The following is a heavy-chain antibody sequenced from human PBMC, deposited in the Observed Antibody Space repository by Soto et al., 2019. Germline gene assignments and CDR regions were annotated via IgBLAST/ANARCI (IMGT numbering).Heavy chain of an antibody. CDR1: GGSISKSSYY. V-gene: IGHV4-39*01. CDR3: SRRASEGFDA. CDR2: MSYSGTT. Sequence: SETLSLTCTVSGGSISKSSYYWVWIRQPPGKGLEWVGSMSYSGTTYYNPSLKSRVAISVHTPKNQLSLQVTSLTAADTAVCYGSRRASEGFDAWGQGTLVTVSS. J-gene: IGHJ5*02.